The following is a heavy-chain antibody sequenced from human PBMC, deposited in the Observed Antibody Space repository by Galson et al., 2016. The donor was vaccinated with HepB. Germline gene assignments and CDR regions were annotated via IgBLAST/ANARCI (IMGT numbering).Heavy chain of an antibody. Sequence: SLRLSCAASGFSFYSFAMGCVRQAPGKGLEWVSGISDSGGNTWDADSVKGRFIIFRDNSKNTLYLQLNRLRAEDTAVYYCAKVPLGERKVTFGAVRRKKGITFFDHWGQGTLVTVSS. D-gene: IGHD3-16*01. CDR1: GFSFYSFA. J-gene: IGHJ4*02. CDR3: AKVPLGERKVTFGAVRRKKGITFFDH. V-gene: IGHV3-23*01. CDR2: ISDSGGNT.